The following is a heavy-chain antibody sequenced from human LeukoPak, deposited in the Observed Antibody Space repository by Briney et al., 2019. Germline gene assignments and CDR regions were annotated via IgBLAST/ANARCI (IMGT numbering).Heavy chain of an antibody. CDR3: AKDPGGEHKYYFEY. J-gene: IGHJ4*02. D-gene: IGHD3-16*01. Sequence: GGSLRLSCAASGFTSSSYGMHWVRQAPGKGLEWVAVIWYDGSNKYYADSVKGRFTISRDNYKNTLYLQMNSLRAEDTAVYYCAKDPGGEHKYYFEYWGQGTLVTVSS. V-gene: IGHV3-33*06. CDR2: IWYDGSNK. CDR1: GFTSSSYG.